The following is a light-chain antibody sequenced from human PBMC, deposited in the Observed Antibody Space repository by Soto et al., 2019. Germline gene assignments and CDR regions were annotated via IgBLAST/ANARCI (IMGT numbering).Light chain of an antibody. V-gene: IGLV1-51*01. CDR3: GTWDSSLSAWV. J-gene: IGLJ3*02. CDR1: NSNIGNNY. CDR2: DNN. Sequence: QSALTQPPSVSAAPGQKVTISCSGSNSNIGNNYVSWYQQLPGTAPKLLIYDNNQRPSGIPDQFSGSKSGTSATLGITGLQTGDEADYYCGTWDSSLSAWVFGGGTKLTVL.